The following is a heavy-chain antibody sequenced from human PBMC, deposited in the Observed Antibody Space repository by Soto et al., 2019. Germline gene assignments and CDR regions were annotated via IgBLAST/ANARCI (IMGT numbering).Heavy chain of an antibody. V-gene: IGHV3-23*01. J-gene: IGHJ4*02. CDR2: LGKTGA. D-gene: IGHD6-13*01. CDR3: VKNRWYPDYPFDY. Sequence: EVQLLESGGGLVQPGGSLRLSCAASGFTFSSHAMSWVRQSPVKGLELVASLGKTGAYYADSVKGRFSISRDTSKSTLFLQLNNVRADDSAIYYCVKNRWYPDYPFDYWGQGTLVTVSS. CDR1: GFTFSSHA.